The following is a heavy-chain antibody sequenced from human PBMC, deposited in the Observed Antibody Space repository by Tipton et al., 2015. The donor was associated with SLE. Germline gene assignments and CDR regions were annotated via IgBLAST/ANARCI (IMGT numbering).Heavy chain of an antibody. J-gene: IGHJ5*02. CDR3: ARERIEEYGGKENWIDP. D-gene: IGHD2/OR15-2a*01. V-gene: IGHV4-34*01. CDR2: INHSGST. Sequence: TLPLTCAVYGGSFSGYYWSWLRQSPGKGLEWIGEINHSGSTNYNPSLKSRVTISVDRSNNQFSLNLSYVTAADTAVYYCARERIEEYGGKENWIDPWGQGTLVTVSS. CDR1: GGSFSGYY.